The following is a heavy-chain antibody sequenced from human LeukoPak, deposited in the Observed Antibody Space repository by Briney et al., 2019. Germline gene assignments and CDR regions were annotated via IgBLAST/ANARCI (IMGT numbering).Heavy chain of an antibody. CDR1: GYTFISYS. CDR2: INAGNGNT. CDR3: ARETVPADYYGDRAFDY. D-gene: IGHD4-17*01. V-gene: IGHV1-3*01. J-gene: IGHJ4*02. Sequence: VASVKLSCKASGYTFISYSMHWVRQAPGQRLEWMGWINAGNGNTKYLQKFQGRVTINRDTSARTAYMELRSLRSEDTAMYYCARETVPADYYGDRAFDYWGQGTQVTVSS.